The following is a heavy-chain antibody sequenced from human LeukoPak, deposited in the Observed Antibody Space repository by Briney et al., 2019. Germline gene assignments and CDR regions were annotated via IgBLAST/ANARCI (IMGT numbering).Heavy chain of an antibody. J-gene: IGHJ6*02. CDR1: GFTFSNYW. Sequence: PGGSLRLCCAASGFTFSNYWMSWVRQAPGQGLDWVANIKEDGSENYYVDSVKGRFTISRDNAKNTLYLQMNSLRAEDTAVYYCARVYCSGGSCYSGYHYGMDVWGQGTTVTVSS. CDR2: IKEDGSEN. V-gene: IGHV3-7*02. CDR3: ARVYCSGGSCYSGYHYGMDV. D-gene: IGHD2-15*01.